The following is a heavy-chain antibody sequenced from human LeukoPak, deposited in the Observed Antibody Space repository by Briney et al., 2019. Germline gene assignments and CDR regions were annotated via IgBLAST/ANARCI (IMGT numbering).Heavy chain of an antibody. V-gene: IGHV3-21*01. J-gene: IGHJ4*02. CDR1: GFTFSSYS. CDR2: ISSSSSYI. CDR3: ARDLSVGLLSSSWTGGDY. D-gene: IGHD6-13*01. Sequence: GGSLRLSCAASGFTFSSYSMNWVRQAPGKGLEWVSSISSSSSYIYYADSVKGRFTISRDNAKNSLYLQMNSLRAEDTAVYYCARDLSVGLLSSSWTGGDYWGQGTPVTVSS.